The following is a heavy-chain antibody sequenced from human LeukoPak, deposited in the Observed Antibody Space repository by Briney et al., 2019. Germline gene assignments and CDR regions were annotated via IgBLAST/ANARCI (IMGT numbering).Heavy chain of an antibody. CDR2: ISYDGSNK. CDR3: ARDPRTEPVYYFDY. J-gene: IGHJ4*02. Sequence: PGRSLRLSCAASGFTFSSCAMHWVRQAPGKGLEWVAVISYDGSNKYYADSVKGRFTISRDNSKNTLYLQMNSLRAEDTAVYYCARDPRTEPVYYFDYWGQGTLVTVSS. CDR1: GFTFSSCA. V-gene: IGHV3-30*04. D-gene: IGHD1-1*01.